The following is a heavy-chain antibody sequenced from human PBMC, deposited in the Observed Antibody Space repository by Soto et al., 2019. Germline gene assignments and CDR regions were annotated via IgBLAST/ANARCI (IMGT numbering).Heavy chain of an antibody. CDR1: GFSLSTSGVG. J-gene: IGHJ4*02. D-gene: IGHD3-16*01. Sequence: QITLKESGPTLVKPTQTLTLTCTFSGFSLSTSGVGVGWIRQPPGKALEWLALIYWDDDKRYSPSLKSRLTITKDTSKNQVVLTMTNMDPVDTATYYCAHINYDYVWGSHPYFDYWGQGTLVTVSS. V-gene: IGHV2-5*02. CDR3: AHINYDYVWGSHPYFDY. CDR2: IYWDDDK.